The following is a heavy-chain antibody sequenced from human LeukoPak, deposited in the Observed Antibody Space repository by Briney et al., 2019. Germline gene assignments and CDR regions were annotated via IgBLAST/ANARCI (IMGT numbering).Heavy chain of an antibody. V-gene: IGHV4-34*01. Sequence: SETLSLTCAVYGGSFSGYYWSWIRQPPGKGLEWIGSIYYSGSTYYNPSLKSRVTISVDTSKNQFSLKLSSVTAADTAVYYCATQDADRFFHPTDWFDPWGQGTLVTVSS. D-gene: IGHD3-3*01. CDR3: ATQDADRFFHPTDWFDP. CDR2: IYYSGST. J-gene: IGHJ5*02. CDR1: GGSFSGYY.